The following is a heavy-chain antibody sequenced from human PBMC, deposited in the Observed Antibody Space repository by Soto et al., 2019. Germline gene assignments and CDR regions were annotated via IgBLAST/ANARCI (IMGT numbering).Heavy chain of an antibody. J-gene: IGHJ4*02. CDR3: AGVGGMGGRIDY. CDR2: IYYSGST. Sequence: SETLSLTCTVSGGSISSYYWSWIRQPPGKGLEWIGYIYYSGSTNYNPSLKSRVTISVDTSKNQFSLKLSSVTAADTAVYYWAGVGGMGGRIDYWGQGTLVTVSS. D-gene: IGHD3-16*01. CDR1: GGSISSYY. V-gene: IGHV4-59*01.